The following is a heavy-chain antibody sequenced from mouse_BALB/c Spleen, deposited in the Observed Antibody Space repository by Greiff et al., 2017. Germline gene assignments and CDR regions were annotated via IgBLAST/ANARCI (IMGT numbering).Heavy chain of an antibody. CDR1: GFTFSSYA. Sequence: DVMLVESGGGLVKPGGSLKLSCAASGFTFSSYAMSWVRQTPEKRLEWVASISSGGSTYYPDSVKGRFTISRDNARNILYLQMSSLRSEDTAMYYCARGWGKDWYFDVWGAGTTVTVSS. D-gene: IGHD1-3*01. V-gene: IGHV5-6-5*01. CDR3: ARGWGKDWYFDV. CDR2: ISSGGST. J-gene: IGHJ1*01.